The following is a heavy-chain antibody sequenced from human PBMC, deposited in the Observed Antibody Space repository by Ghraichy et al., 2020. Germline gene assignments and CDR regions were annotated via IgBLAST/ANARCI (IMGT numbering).Heavy chain of an antibody. J-gene: IGHJ6*02. CDR3: ARDRYYDSIGRYYYYYYGMDV. Sequence: GGSLRLSCAASGVSVSYNYMSWVRQAPGKGLEWVSLIYADNSSYYADSMKGRVTISRDNSKNTVYLQMNSLRAEDTAVYYCARDRYYDSIGRYYYYYYGMDVWGQGTTVTASS. V-gene: IGHV3-66*01. CDR2: IYADNSS. CDR1: GVSVSYNY. D-gene: IGHD3-22*01.